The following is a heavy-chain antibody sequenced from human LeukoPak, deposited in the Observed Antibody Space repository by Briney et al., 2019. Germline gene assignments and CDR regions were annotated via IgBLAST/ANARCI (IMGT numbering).Heavy chain of an antibody. J-gene: IGHJ4*02. CDR1: GGSFSGYY. V-gene: IGHV4-34*01. D-gene: IGHD6-19*01. Sequence: PSETLSLTCAVYGGSFSGYYWSWIRQPPGKGLEWIGEISHSGSTNYNPSLKSRVTISVDTSKNQFSLKLSSVTAADTAVYYCARGRYSSGRYFDYWGQGTLVTVSS. CDR3: ARGRYSSGRYFDY. CDR2: ISHSGST.